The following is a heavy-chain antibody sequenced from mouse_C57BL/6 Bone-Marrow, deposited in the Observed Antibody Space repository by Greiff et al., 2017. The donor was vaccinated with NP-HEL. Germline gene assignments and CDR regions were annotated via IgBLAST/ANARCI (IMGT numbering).Heavy chain of an antibody. CDR1: GYTFTDYY. V-gene: IGHV1-26*01. CDR2: INPNNGGT. Sequence: EVQLQQSGPELVKPGASVKISCKASGYTFTDYYMNWVKQSHGKSLEWIGDINPNNGGTSYNQKFKGKATLTVDKSSSTAYMELRSLTSEDSAVYYCARLWLEDYFDYWGQGTTLTVSS. J-gene: IGHJ2*01. D-gene: IGHD2-2*01. CDR3: ARLWLEDYFDY.